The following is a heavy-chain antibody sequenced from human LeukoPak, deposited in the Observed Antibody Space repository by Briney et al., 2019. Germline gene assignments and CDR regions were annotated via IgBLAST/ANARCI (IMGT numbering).Heavy chain of an antibody. CDR2: INAYNGNI. CDR1: GYTFPSYG. D-gene: IGHD3-10*01. CDR3: ARDGSGTWLDP. V-gene: IGHV1-18*01. Sequence: GASVTVSCKASGYTFPSYGISWVRQAPGQGLDWMGWINAYNGNINHAQKFQGRVTITTNTTPSPAYMELRSLGSDDTAVYYCARDGSGTWLDPWGQGTLVTVSS. J-gene: IGHJ5*02.